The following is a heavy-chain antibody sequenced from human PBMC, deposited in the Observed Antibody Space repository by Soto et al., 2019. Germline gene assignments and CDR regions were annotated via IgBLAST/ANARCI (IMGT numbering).Heavy chain of an antibody. CDR3: ARGNYGDYGY. V-gene: IGHV1-69*05. CDR2: IIPIFGTA. J-gene: IGHJ4*02. CDR1: GGTFSSYA. D-gene: IGHD4-17*01. Sequence: SVKVSCKASGGTFSSYAISWVRQAPGQGLEWMGGIIPIFGTANYAQKFQGRVTLTRDTSASTAYMELSSLRSEDTAVYYCARGNYGDYGYWGQGTLVTVSX.